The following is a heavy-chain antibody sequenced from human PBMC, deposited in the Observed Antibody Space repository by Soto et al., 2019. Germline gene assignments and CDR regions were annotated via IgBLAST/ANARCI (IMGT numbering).Heavy chain of an antibody. CDR1: GFTFSSYG. Sequence: QVQLVESGGGVVQPGRSLRLSCAASGFTFSSYGMHWVRQAPAKGLEWVAVIWYDGSNKYYADSVKGRFTISRDNSKNTLYLQMNSLRAEDTAVYYCARDEGLGVNYYYYGMDVWGQGTTVTVSS. V-gene: IGHV3-33*01. D-gene: IGHD3-10*01. J-gene: IGHJ6*02. CDR2: IWYDGSNK. CDR3: ARDEGLGVNYYYYGMDV.